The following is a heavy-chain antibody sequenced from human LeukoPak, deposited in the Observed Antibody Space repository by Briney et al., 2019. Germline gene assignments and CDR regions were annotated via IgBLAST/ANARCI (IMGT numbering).Heavy chain of an antibody. CDR1: VGTFSSYA. Sequence: SVNVSCKASVGTFSSYAISWVRQAPGQGLEWMGGIIPIFGTANYAQKFQGRVTITADESTSTAYMALSSLRSEDTAVYYCARGTYYYDSSGYLNYWGQGTLVTVSS. CDR3: ARGTYYYDSSGYLNY. V-gene: IGHV1-69*13. J-gene: IGHJ4*02. CDR2: IIPIFGTA. D-gene: IGHD3-22*01.